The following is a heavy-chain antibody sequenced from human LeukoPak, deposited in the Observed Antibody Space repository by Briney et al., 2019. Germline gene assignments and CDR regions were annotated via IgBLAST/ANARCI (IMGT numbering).Heavy chain of an antibody. CDR3: ARGDGYNFAGHDY. Sequence: GGSLRLSCAASGFTFRSYGMHWVRQAPGKGLEWVAVIWYDGSNKYYADSVKGRFTISRDNSKNTLYLQMNSLRAEDTAVYYCARGDGYNFAGHDYWGQGTLVTVSS. V-gene: IGHV3-33*01. CDR1: GFTFRSYG. CDR2: IWYDGSNK. J-gene: IGHJ4*02. D-gene: IGHD5-12*01.